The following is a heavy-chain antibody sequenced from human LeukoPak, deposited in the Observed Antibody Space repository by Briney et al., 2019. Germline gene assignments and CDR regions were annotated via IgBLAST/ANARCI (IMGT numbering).Heavy chain of an antibody. J-gene: IGHJ5*02. V-gene: IGHV4-59*01. D-gene: IGHD3-10*01. CDR2: IHYTGST. Sequence: KPSETLSLTCTVSGGPISSYYWSWIRQSPGKGLECIGYIHYTGSTNYNPSLKSRVTISVETSKNQFSLKLKSVTAADTAVYYCARGGYYGSGNDFRFDPWGQGTLVTVSS. CDR1: GGPISSYY. CDR3: ARGGYYGSGNDFRFDP.